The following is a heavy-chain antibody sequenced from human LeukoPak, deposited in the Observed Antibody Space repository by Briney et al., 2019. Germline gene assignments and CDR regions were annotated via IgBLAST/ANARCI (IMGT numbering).Heavy chain of an antibody. J-gene: IGHJ6*02. CDR2: MNPNSGNT. D-gene: IGHD2-2*01. V-gene: IGHV1-8*01. CDR3: ARRNVVVPAQRGYYGMDV. Sequence: VASVKVSCKASGYTFTSYDINWARQATGQGLEWMGWMNPNSGNTGYAQKFQGRVTMTRNTSISTAYMELSSLRSEDTAVYYCARRNVVVPAQRGYYGMDVWGQGTTVTVSS. CDR1: GYTFTSYD.